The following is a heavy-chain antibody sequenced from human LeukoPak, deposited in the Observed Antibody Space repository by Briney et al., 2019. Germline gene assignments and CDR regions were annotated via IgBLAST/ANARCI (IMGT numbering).Heavy chain of an antibody. V-gene: IGHV3-21*01. CDR2: ISSSSSYI. J-gene: IGHJ5*02. D-gene: IGHD2-2*01. CDR1: GFSVSRNY. Sequence: PGGSLRLSCAASGFSVSRNYLSWVRQAPGKGLEWVSSISSSSSYIYYADSVKGRFTISRDNAKNSLYLQMNSLRAEDTAVYYCARDKVVVPAAIASRNWFDPWGQGTLVTVSS. CDR3: ARDKVVVPAAIASRNWFDP.